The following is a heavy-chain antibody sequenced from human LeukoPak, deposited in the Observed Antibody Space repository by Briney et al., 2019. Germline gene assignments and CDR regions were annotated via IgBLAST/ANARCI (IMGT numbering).Heavy chain of an antibody. V-gene: IGHV3-66*01. CDR3: ARRLLTGYYEF. CDR1: GFTVSSTY. Sequence: GGSLRLSCAASGFTVSSTYMSWVRQAPGKGLEWVSVFYSGDTTYYANSVKGRFTISRDSSKNMLYLQMNSLRAEDTAVYYCARRLLTGYYEFWGQGTLITVSS. D-gene: IGHD3-9*01. CDR2: FYSGDTT. J-gene: IGHJ4*02.